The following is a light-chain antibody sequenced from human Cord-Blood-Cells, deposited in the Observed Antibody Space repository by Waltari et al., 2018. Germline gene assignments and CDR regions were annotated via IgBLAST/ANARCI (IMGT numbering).Light chain of an antibody. CDR2: AAS. CDR1: QGISSY. J-gene: IGKJ5*01. V-gene: IGKV1-9*01. Sequence: IQLTQSPFSLSASVGDRVTITCRASQGISSYLAWYQQKPGKAPKLLIYAASTLQSGVPSRFSGSGSGTDFTLTISSLQPEDFATYYCQQLNSYPITFSQGTRLEIK. CDR3: QQLNSYPIT.